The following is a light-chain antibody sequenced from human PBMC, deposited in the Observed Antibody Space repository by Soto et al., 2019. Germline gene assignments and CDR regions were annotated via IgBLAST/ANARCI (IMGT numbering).Light chain of an antibody. Sequence: QSALTQPASVSGSPGQSITVSCTGTSSDLGGYSYVSWYQQHPGKAPKLMIYEVSNRPSGVSNRFSGSKSGNTASLTISGLQAEDEADYDCCSATSRSSIERVFGTGTKVTVL. CDR1: SSDLGGYSY. CDR2: EVS. CDR3: CSATSRSSIERV. J-gene: IGLJ1*01. V-gene: IGLV2-14*01.